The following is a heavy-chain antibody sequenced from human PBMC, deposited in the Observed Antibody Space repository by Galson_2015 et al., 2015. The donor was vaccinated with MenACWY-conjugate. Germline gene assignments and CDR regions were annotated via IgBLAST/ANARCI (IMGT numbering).Heavy chain of an antibody. CDR3: ARDRGDIVVVVAEDRWGNYYYGMDV. V-gene: IGHV3-48*02. Sequence: SLRLSCAASGFTFSLYSMNWVRQAPGKGLEWVSYISSSGSTIYYADSVKGRFTISRDNAKRSLYLQMNSLRDEDTAVYYCARDRGDIVVVVAEDRWGNYYYGMDVWGQGTTVTVSS. CDR2: ISSSGSTI. J-gene: IGHJ6*02. CDR1: GFTFSLYS. D-gene: IGHD2-15*01.